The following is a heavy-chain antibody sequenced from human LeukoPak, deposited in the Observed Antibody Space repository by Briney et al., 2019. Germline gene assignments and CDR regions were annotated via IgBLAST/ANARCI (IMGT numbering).Heavy chain of an antibody. V-gene: IGHV3-23*01. CDR2: ISGSGGST. Sequence: GGSLRLSCAASGFTFSSYGMHWVRQAPGKGLEWVSAISGSGGSTYYADSVKGRFTISRDNSKNTLYLQMNSLRAEDTAVYYCAKGSGQFWSGYPPEFDYWGQGTLVTVSS. J-gene: IGHJ4*02. CDR1: GFTFSSYG. CDR3: AKGSGQFWSGYPPEFDY. D-gene: IGHD3-3*02.